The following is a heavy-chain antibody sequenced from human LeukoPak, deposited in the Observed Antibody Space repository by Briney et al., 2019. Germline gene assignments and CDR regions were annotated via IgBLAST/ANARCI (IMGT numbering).Heavy chain of an antibody. V-gene: IGHV3-23*01. CDR2: ISGSGGSK. CDR1: GFTFSSYA. D-gene: IGHD2-15*01. CDR3: ARDSVVVAAALDY. Sequence: RTGGSLRLSCAASGFTFSSYAMSWVRQAPGKGLEWVSAISGSGGSKYYADSVKGRFTISRDNSKNTLYLQMNSLRAEDTAVYYCARDSVVVAAALDYWGQGTLVTVSS. J-gene: IGHJ4*02.